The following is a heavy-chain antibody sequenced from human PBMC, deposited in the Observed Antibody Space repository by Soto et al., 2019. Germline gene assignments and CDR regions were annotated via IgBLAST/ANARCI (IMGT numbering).Heavy chain of an antibody. CDR1: GYTFTSYG. V-gene: IGHV1-18*01. CDR2: CSTSNGDT. J-gene: IGHJ4*02. CDR3: ARDYTFPDY. Sequence: QVQLVQSGAEVKKPGASVKVSCKTSGYTFTSYGITWVRQAPGQGLEWMGWCSTSNGDTNYVQKFQGRVTMTTDTSTGTGYMELRSLTSDDTAVYYCARDYTFPDYWGQGTLVTVSS. D-gene: IGHD3-3*02.